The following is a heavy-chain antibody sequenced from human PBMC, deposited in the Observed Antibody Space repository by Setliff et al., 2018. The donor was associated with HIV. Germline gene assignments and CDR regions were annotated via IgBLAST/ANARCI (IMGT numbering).Heavy chain of an antibody. CDR1: GGSFSSGGYY. J-gene: IGHJ4*02. CDR2: IYYSGST. Sequence: PSETLSLTCAVYGGSFSSGGYYWSWIRQHPGKGLEWIGYIYYSGSTYYNPSLKSRVTISVDTSKNQFSLRLSSVTAADTALYYCARLYVVADYYFDYWGQGTLVTVSS. D-gene: IGHD6-19*01. CDR3: ARLYVVADYYFDY. V-gene: IGHV4-31*11.